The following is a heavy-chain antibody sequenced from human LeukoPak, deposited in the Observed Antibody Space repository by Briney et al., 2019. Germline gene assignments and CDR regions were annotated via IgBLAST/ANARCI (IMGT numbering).Heavy chain of an antibody. J-gene: IGHJ4*02. Sequence: SETLSLTCTVSGGHISSYYWGWIRQPAGKGLEWIGRIYTSGSTSYNASLKSRVSMSVDTSKNQFSLKLSSVTAADTAVFYCARENSGSYREFDYWGQGTLVTVSS. D-gene: IGHD1-26*01. CDR3: ARENSGSYREFDY. CDR1: GGHISSYY. V-gene: IGHV4-4*07. CDR2: IYTSGST.